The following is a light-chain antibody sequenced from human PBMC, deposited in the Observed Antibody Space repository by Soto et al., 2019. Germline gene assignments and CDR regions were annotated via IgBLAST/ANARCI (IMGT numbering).Light chain of an antibody. Sequence: EILLTQSPGTLSLSPGERATLSCRASQSVSSSYLAWYQQKPGQAPSLLIYGASSKATGIPDRFSGSGSGTDFTLTISRLEPEDFAVYYCQQYCSSPRTFGQGTKLEIK. CDR1: QSVSSSY. V-gene: IGKV3-20*01. J-gene: IGKJ2*01. CDR3: QQYCSSPRT. CDR2: GAS.